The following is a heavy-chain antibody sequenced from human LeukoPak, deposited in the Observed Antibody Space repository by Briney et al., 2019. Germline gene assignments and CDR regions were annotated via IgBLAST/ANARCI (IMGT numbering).Heavy chain of an antibody. CDR1: GFTFDDYA. D-gene: IGHD3-22*01. Sequence: GRSLRLSCAASGFTFDDYAMHWVRQAPGKGLEWVSGISWNSGSIGYADSVKGRFTISRDNAKNSLYLQMNSLRAEDTALYYCAKAYRQLYYYDSSGYSNDAFDIWGQGTMVTVSS. CDR2: ISWNSGSI. CDR3: AKAYRQLYYYDSSGYSNDAFDI. V-gene: IGHV3-9*01. J-gene: IGHJ3*02.